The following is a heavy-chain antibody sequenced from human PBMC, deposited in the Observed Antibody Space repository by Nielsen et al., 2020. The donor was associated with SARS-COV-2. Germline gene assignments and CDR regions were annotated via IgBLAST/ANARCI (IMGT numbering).Heavy chain of an antibody. CDR2: ISYDGTNK. J-gene: IGHJ6*02. CDR1: GFTFSSFA. D-gene: IGHD3-22*01. CDR3: AKATSGGYNYGMDV. Sequence: GESLKISCAASGFTFSSFAMHWVRQAPGKGLEWVVLISYDGTNKYYADSVKGRFSISRDNSKNTLYLQMNSLRAEDTAAYYCAKATSGGYNYGMDVWGQGTTVTVSS. V-gene: IGHV3-30*18.